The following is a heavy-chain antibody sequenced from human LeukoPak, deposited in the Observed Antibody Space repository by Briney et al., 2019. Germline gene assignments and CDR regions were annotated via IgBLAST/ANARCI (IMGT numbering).Heavy chain of an antibody. D-gene: IGHD3-22*01. CDR2: INHSGST. J-gene: IGHJ4*02. Sequence: SETLSLTCAVYGGSFSGYYWSWIRQPPGKGLEWIGEINHSGSTNYNPSLKSRVTIPVDTSKNQFSLKLSSVTAADTAVYYCARNYYDSSGYYYGLDYWGQGTLVTVSS. V-gene: IGHV4-34*01. CDR3: ARNYYDSSGYYYGLDY. CDR1: GGSFSGYY.